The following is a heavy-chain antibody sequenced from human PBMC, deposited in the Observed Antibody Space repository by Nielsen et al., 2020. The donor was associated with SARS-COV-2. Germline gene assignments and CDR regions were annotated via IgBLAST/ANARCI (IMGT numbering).Heavy chain of an antibody. Sequence: WVRQAPGQGLGWMGIINPSGGSTSYAQKFQGRVTMTRDTSTSTVYMELSSLRSEDTAVYYCARDLGKLIAVGAGGYYYGMDVWGQGTTVTVSS. J-gene: IGHJ6*02. V-gene: IGHV1-46*01. D-gene: IGHD1-26*01. CDR2: INPSGGST. CDR3: ARDLGKLIAVGAGGYYYGMDV.